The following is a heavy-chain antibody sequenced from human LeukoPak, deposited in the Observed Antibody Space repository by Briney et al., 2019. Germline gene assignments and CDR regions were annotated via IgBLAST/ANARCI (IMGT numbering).Heavy chain of an antibody. CDR1: GFTFSNYA. CDR2: I. CDR3: AKGSGINHYHWIDP. V-gene: IGHV3-23*01. D-gene: IGHD1-14*01. Sequence: PGGSLRLSCAASGFTFSNYAMNWVRQAPGKGLEWVSGIKGRFTISRDNSKNTLYLQMDSLRAEDTALYYCAKGSGINHYHWIDPWGQGTLVTVSS. J-gene: IGHJ5*02.